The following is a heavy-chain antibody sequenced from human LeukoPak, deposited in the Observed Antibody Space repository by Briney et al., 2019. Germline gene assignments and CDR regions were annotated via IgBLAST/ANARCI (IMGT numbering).Heavy chain of an antibody. J-gene: IGHJ4*02. D-gene: IGHD3-22*01. CDR1: GFTFSSYG. Sequence: GGSLRLSCAASGFTFSSYGMHWVRQAPGKGLEWVAIIAYDGSNKYYADSVRGRFTISRDNSKHTLYLHMNSLRGEDTAVYYCARTYYHDGSGFYPDYWGQGTLVTVSS. CDR3: ARTYYHDGSGFYPDY. CDR2: IAYDGSNK. V-gene: IGHV3-30*03.